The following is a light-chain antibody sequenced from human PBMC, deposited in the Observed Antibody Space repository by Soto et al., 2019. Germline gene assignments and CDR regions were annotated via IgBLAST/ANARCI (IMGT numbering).Light chain of an antibody. Sequence: EIVMTQSPATLSVSPGERATLSCRASQSVSSKVAWYHQKPGQAPRLLIYLASTRATGIPARFSGSGSGTEFTLTISSLQSEDFAVYFCQQYNSWPLTFGGGTKVEIK. CDR2: LAS. V-gene: IGKV3-15*01. J-gene: IGKJ4*01. CDR3: QQYNSWPLT. CDR1: QSVSSK.